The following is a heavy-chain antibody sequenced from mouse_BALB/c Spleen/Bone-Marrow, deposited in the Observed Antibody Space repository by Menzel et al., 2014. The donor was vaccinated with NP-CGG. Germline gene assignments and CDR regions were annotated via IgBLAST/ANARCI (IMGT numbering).Heavy chain of an antibody. CDR3: TRSNGNWFAY. CDR1: GYTFTSYY. D-gene: IGHD2-1*01. J-gene: IGHJ3*01. V-gene: IGHV1S81*02. Sequence: QVQLQQPGAELVKPGASVKLSCKASGYTFTSYYMYWVKRRPGQGLEWIGEINPSNGGTNFNEKFKNKATLTVDKSSSTAYMQLSSLIFEDSAVYYCTRSNGNWFAYWGQGTLVTVSA. CDR2: INPSNGGT.